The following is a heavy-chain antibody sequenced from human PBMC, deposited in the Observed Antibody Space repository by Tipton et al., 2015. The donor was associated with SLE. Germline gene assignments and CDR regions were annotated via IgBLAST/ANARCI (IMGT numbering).Heavy chain of an antibody. CDR1: GGSFSGYY. J-gene: IGHJ4*02. D-gene: IGHD2-21*01. CDR2: IYHSGST. Sequence: LRLSCAVYGGSFSGYYWSWIRQPPGKVLEWIGSIYHSGSTYYNPSLKSRVTISVDTSKNQFSLKLSSVTAADTAVYYCASSCGGDCYFDFDYWGQGTLVTVSS. CDR3: ASSCGGDCYFDFDY. V-gene: IGHV4-34*01.